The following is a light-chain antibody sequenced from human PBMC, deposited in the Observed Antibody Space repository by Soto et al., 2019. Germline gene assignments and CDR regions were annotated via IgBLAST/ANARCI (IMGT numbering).Light chain of an antibody. CDR3: QQSASSPWT. CDR1: QRVSIN. J-gene: IGKJ1*01. CDR2: GAS. V-gene: IGKV3-20*01. Sequence: ASQRVSINVAWYQQKPGQAPRLLIYGASNRATGIPDRVRGSGAGTDFTLTINRLEPEDFAVDDCQQSASSPWTFGQGTKVDIK.